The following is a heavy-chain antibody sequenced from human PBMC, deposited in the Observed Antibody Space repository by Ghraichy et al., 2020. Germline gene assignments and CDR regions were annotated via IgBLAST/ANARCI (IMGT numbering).Heavy chain of an antibody. CDR3: ARVYVDTAMGYYYYYMDV. Sequence: SETLSLTCTVSGGSISSYYWSWIRQPPGKGLEWIGYIYYSGSTNYNPSLKSRVTISVDTSKNQFSLKLSSVTAADTAVYYCARVYVDTAMGYYYYYMDVWGKGTTVTVSS. V-gene: IGHV4-59*01. CDR2: IYYSGST. CDR1: GGSISSYY. D-gene: IGHD5-18*01. J-gene: IGHJ6*03.